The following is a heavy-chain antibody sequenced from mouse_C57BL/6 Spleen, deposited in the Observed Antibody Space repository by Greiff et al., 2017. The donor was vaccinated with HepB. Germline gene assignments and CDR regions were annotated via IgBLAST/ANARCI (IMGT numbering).Heavy chain of an antibody. J-gene: IGHJ2*01. CDR2: INPYNGGT. Sequence: EVQLQQSGPVLVKPGASVKMSCKASGYTFTDYYMNWVKQSHGKSLEWIGVINPYNGGTSYNQKFKGKATLTVDKSSSTAYMELNSLTSEDSAVYYCARERDFTGTEGYFDYWGQGTTLTVSS. CDR3: ARERDFTGTEGYFDY. CDR1: GYTFTDYY. D-gene: IGHD4-1*01. V-gene: IGHV1-19*01.